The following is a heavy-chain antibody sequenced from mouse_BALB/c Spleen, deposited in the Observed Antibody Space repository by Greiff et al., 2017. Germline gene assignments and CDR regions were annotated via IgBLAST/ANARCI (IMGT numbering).Heavy chain of an antibody. CDR1: GFTFSSYA. Sequence: EVQGVESGGGLVKPGGSLKLSCAASGFTFSSYAMSWVRQTPEKRLEWVASISSGGSTYYPDSVKGRFTISRDNARNILYLQMSSLRSEDTAMYYCARGRYDYAMDYWGEGTSVTVSS. CDR2: ISSGGST. V-gene: IGHV5-6-5*01. D-gene: IGHD1-1*01. J-gene: IGHJ4*01. CDR3: ARGRYDYAMDY.